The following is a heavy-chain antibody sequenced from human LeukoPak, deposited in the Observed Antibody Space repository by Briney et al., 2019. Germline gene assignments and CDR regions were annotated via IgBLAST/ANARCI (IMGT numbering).Heavy chain of an antibody. CDR2: ISSGSTYI. V-gene: IGHV3-21*01. Sequence: GGSLRLSCAASGFTFSSSSMNWVRQAPGKGLEWVSSISSGSTYIYYADSVKGRFTISRDNAKNSLYLQMNSLRAEDTAVYYCARPAGGYYDSSGYPIDYWGQGTLVTVPS. D-gene: IGHD3-22*01. CDR1: GFTFSSSS. J-gene: IGHJ4*02. CDR3: ARPAGGYYDSSGYPIDY.